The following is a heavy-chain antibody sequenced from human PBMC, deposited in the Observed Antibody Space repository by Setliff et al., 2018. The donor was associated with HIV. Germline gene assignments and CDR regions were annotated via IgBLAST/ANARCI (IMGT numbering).Heavy chain of an antibody. J-gene: IGHJ3*02. CDR1: GDSISTNSPY. V-gene: IGHV4-39*01. D-gene: IGHD3-22*01. Sequence: SETLSLTCTVSGDSISTNSPYWAWIRQPPGKGLEWIGTILYSGFTYYNPSLKSRVSIAVDTSKNQISLRLSSVTVADTAVYYCARHWDYDRSSSYFRAFDIWGQGTMVTVS. CDR3: ARHWDYDRSSSYFRAFDI. CDR2: ILYSGFT.